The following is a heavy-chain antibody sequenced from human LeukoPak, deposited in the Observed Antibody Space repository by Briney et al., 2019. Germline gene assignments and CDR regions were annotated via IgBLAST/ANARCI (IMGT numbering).Heavy chain of an antibody. J-gene: IGHJ4*02. CDR3: AKDDSSWMRVALDY. Sequence: GGSPRLSCAASGFTFSSYAMSWVRQAPGKGLEWVSAISGSGGSTYYADSVKGRFTISRDNSKNTLYLQMNSLRAEDTAVYYCAKDDSSWMRVALDYWGQGTLVTVSS. CDR2: ISGSGGST. D-gene: IGHD6-13*01. V-gene: IGHV3-23*01. CDR1: GFTFSSYA.